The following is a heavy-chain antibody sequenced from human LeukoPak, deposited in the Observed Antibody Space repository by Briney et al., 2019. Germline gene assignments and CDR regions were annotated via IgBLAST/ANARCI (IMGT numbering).Heavy chain of an antibody. D-gene: IGHD4-17*01. CDR2: ISSSGSTK. CDR3: ARDRDGDYVDY. J-gene: IGHJ4*02. V-gene: IGHV3-48*03. Sequence: GGSLRLSCAPSGSTFSTYEMNWVRQAPGKGLEWVAYISSSGSTKYYADSVTGRFTISRDNAKNSLYLQMSSLRAEDTAVYYCARDRDGDYVDYWGQGTLVTVSS. CDR1: GSTFSTYE.